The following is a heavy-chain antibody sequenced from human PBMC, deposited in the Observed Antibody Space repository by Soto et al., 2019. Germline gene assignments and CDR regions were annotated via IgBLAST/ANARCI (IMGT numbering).Heavy chain of an antibody. CDR2: IWYDGSNK. J-gene: IGHJ3*02. D-gene: IGHD3-22*01. V-gene: IGHV3-33*01. CDR3: ARDSYDSSGYLDAFDI. Sequence: GGSLRLSCAASGFTFSSYGMHWVRQAPGKGLEWVAVIWYDGSNKYYADSVKGRFTISRDNSKNTLYLQMNSLRAEDTAVYYCARDSYDSSGYLDAFDIWGQGTMVTVSS. CDR1: GFTFSSYG.